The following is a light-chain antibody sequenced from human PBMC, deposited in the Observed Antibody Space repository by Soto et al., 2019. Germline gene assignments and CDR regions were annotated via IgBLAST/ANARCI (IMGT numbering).Light chain of an antibody. J-gene: IGKJ1*01. Sequence: DIQMTQCPSSLSASVGDRVTITCRASQSISSYLNWYQEKPGKAPKVLIYAASSLQSGVPSRFSGSGSGTDFTLTISSLQPEDFATYYCQQSFTTPWTFGQGTKVEI. V-gene: IGKV1-39*01. CDR1: QSISSY. CDR3: QQSFTTPWT. CDR2: AAS.